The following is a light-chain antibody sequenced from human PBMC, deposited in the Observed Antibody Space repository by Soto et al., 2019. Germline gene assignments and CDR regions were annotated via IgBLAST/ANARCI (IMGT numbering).Light chain of an antibody. V-gene: IGKV3-11*01. Sequence: IVLTQSPVTLAVSPGESAVLSCRASQSVSTSLAWYQHKPGQAPRLFIYDASKRAPGIPARFTGSGSGTDFTLTISSLEPEDIAVYYCQVRDDWPSFGQGTKVEIK. CDR3: QVRDDWPS. CDR1: QSVSTS. J-gene: IGKJ1*01. CDR2: DAS.